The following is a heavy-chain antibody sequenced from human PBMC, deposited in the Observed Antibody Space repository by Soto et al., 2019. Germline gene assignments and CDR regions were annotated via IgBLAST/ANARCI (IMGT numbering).Heavy chain of an antibody. CDR1: GFTCSSYD. J-gene: IGHJ3*02. CDR2: ILVGGST. Sequence: GGSLRLSCAASGFTCSSYDMSWVRQAPGKGLEWVSTILVGGSTHYPDSVKGRFTISRDNSKNTVFLQMNSLTAGDTAVYYCAKATATGGGAFDICGKGTRATVPS. CDR3: AKATATGGGAFDI. D-gene: IGHD2-8*02. V-gene: IGHV3-23*01.